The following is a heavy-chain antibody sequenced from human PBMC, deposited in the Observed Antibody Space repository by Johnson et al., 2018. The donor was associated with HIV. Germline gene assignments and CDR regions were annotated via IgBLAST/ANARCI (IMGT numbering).Heavy chain of an antibody. D-gene: IGHD6-19*01. V-gene: IGHV3-13*01. Sequence: VQLVESGGGVVQPGGSLRLSCAASGFSFSDYDMHWVRQLTGKSLEWVSAIGTAGDTFYPGSVKGRFAISRENPKNSLYLQMNSLRAGDTAIYYCARGGSSGWSGFLAFDIWGQGTMVTVSS. J-gene: IGHJ3*02. CDR3: ARGGSSGWSGFLAFDI. CDR1: GFSFSDYD. CDR2: IGTAGDT.